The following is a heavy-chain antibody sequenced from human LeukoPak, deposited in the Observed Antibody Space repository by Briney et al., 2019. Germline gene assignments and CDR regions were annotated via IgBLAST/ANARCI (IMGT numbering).Heavy chain of an antibody. V-gene: IGHV1-69*05. CDR3: ARDSLSARPPWAFDI. D-gene: IGHD6-6*01. Sequence: ASVKVSCKASGYTFTSYAISWVRQAPGQGLEWMGGIFPIFGTANYAQKFQGRVTITTDESTSTAYMELSSLRSEDTAVYYCARDSLSARPPWAFDIWGQGTMVTVSS. CDR1: GYTFTSYA. J-gene: IGHJ3*02. CDR2: IFPIFGTA.